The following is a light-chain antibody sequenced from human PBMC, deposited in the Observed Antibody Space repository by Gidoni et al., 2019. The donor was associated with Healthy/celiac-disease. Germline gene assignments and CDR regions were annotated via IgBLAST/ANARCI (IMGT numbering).Light chain of an antibody. Sequence: QSALTQPASVSGSPGQSITISCTGTSSDVGGYNYVPWYQQHPGKAPKLMIYDVSNRPSGVPNRFSGSKSGNTASLTISGLQAEDEADYYCSSYTSSSTLVVFGGGTKLTVL. CDR2: DVS. J-gene: IGLJ2*01. V-gene: IGLV2-14*01. CDR3: SSYTSSSTLVV. CDR1: SSDVGGYNY.